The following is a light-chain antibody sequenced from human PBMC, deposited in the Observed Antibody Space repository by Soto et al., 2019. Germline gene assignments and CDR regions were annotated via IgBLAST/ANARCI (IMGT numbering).Light chain of an antibody. Sequence: QSVLTQPASVSGSPGQSITISCTGTSSDVGGYNYVSWYQQHPGKAPKLMIYDVSNRPSGVSNRFSGSKSGNTASLTISGLQAEDESEYYCSSYTSSSTLGVFGGGTKRTVL. CDR1: SSDVGGYNY. J-gene: IGLJ2*01. CDR2: DVS. CDR3: SSYTSSSTLGV. V-gene: IGLV2-14*01.